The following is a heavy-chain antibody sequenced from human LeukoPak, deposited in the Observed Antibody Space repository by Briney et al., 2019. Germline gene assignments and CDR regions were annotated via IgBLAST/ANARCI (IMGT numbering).Heavy chain of an antibody. CDR3: ARAPRDSSQMLDR. CDR1: GYTFTSFW. V-gene: IGHV1-46*01. Sequence: ASVKVSCKASGYTFTSFWIQWVRQAPGQGLEWMGLINPSDGSTTYTHRFQGRVTVTRDTSTSTVYMDLSSLRSEDTAVYYCARAPRDSSQMLDRWGQGTLVTVSS. D-gene: IGHD6-13*01. J-gene: IGHJ5*02. CDR2: INPSDGST.